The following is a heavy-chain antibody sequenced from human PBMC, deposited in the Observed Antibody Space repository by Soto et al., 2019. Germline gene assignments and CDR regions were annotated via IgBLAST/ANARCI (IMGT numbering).Heavy chain of an antibody. J-gene: IGHJ4*02. CDR3: DKSHTPGVVATASLDY. CDR1: GFTFSSYA. D-gene: IGHD2-2*01. CDR2: VSGTGGDT. Sequence: PGGSLRLSCAASGFTFSSYAMTWVRQAPGKGLEWVSAVSGTGGDTYYADSVKGRFTISRDSSKNTLDLQMSSLRAEDTAVYYCDKSHTPGVVATASLDYWGQGTLVTVSS. V-gene: IGHV3-23*01.